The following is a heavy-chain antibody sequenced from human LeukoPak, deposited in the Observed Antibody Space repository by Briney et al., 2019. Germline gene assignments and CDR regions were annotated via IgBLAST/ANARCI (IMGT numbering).Heavy chain of an antibody. Sequence: GGSLRLSCAASGFTFSSYSMNWVRQAPGKGLEWVANINLDGSETYYVDSVKGRFTISRDNAKNSLYLQMNGLRVEDTAVYYCARVKSRAFDNWGQGALVTVAA. D-gene: IGHD2-2*01. V-gene: IGHV3-7*03. CDR3: ARVKSRAFDN. CDR1: GFTFSSYS. J-gene: IGHJ4*02. CDR2: INLDGSET.